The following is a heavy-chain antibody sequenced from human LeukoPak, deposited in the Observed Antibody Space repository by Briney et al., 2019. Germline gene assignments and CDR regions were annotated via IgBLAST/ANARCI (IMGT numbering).Heavy chain of an antibody. CDR1: GFTFDDYA. CDR3: AKGMLDHGGYAYFDH. CDR2: ISWSGGSI. D-gene: IGHD5-12*01. J-gene: IGHJ4*02. V-gene: IGHV3-9*03. Sequence: GGSLRLSCAASGFTFDDYAMHWIRQAPGKGLEWVSYISWSGGSIFYADSVKGRFTISRDNAKNSLYLQMNSLRAEAMALYHCAKGMLDHGGYAYFDHWGQGTLVPVSS.